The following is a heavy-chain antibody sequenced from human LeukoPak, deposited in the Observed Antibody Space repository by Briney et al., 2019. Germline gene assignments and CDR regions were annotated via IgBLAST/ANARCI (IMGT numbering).Heavy chain of an antibody. CDR3: ERDGAAAGKSWVY. D-gene: IGHD6-13*01. CDR2: ISAYNGNR. CDR1: GYTFTSYG. J-gene: IGHJ4*02. Sequence: AAVKVSFKSSGYTFTSYGISWVRQAPGQGLEWMGWISAYNGNRNYAQKLQGRVTMTTDTSTSTAYMELRSLRSDDTAVYYCERDGAAAGKSWVYWGQGTLVTVYS. V-gene: IGHV1-18*01.